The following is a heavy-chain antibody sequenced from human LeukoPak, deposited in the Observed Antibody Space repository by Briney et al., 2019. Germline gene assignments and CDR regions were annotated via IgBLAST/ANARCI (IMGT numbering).Heavy chain of an antibody. Sequence: PGGSLRLSCAASGFTFSSCTMNWVRQAPGEGLEWVSYADSLKGRFTISRDNARNSVYLQMNSLRAEDTAVYYCAREASRQRLIVGATIWGQGTLVTVSS. CDR1: GFTFSSCT. J-gene: IGHJ4*02. V-gene: IGHV3-21*04. CDR3: AREASRQRLIVGATI. D-gene: IGHD1-26*01.